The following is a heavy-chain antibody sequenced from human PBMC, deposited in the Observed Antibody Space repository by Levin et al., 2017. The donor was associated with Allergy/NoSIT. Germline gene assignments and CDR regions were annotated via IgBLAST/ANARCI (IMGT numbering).Heavy chain of an antibody. D-gene: IGHD6-19*01. J-gene: IGHJ4*02. Sequence: SETLSLTCTVSGGSISSSSYYWGWIRQPPGKGLEWIGSIYYSGSTYYNPSLKSRVTISVDTSKNQFSLKLSSVTAADTAVYYCARHRLVGGWPDDTDYWGQGTLVTVSS. CDR3: ARHRLVGGWPDDTDY. CDR2: IYYSGST. V-gene: IGHV4-39*01. CDR1: GGSISSSSYY.